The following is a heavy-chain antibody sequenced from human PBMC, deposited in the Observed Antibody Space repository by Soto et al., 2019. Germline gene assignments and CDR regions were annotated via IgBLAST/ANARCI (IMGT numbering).Heavy chain of an antibody. CDR2: IWYDGSNK. CDR1: GFTFSSYG. V-gene: IGHV3-33*01. CDR3: ARSYGELRYFDWLLRDYYYYMDV. J-gene: IGHJ6*03. Sequence: GGSLSLSCAASGFTFSSYGMHWVRQASGKGLEWVAVIWYDGSNKYYADSVKGRFTISRDNSKNTLYLQMNSLRAEDTAVYYCARSYGELRYFDWLLRDYYYYMDVWGKGTTVTVSS. D-gene: IGHD3-9*01.